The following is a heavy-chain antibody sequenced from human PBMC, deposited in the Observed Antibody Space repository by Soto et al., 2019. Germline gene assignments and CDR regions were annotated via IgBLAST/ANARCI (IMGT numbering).Heavy chain of an antibody. V-gene: IGHV4-34*01. J-gene: IGHJ5*02. Sequence: TPETLSLTFAAHGGSFSGCYWSSIRQSPGKGLPRIREINHSGSTNYNPSLKSRVTISVDTSKNQFSLKLSSVTCADTAVYYCARGKNYYGSGSYYKPYNRFDPWGQGTLVTYPQ. D-gene: IGHD3-10*01. CDR2: INHSGST. CDR1: GGSFSGCY. CDR3: ARGKNYYGSGSYYKPYNRFDP.